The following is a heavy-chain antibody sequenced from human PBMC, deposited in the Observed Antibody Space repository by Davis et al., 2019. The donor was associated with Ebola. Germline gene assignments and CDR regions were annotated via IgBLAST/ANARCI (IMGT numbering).Heavy chain of an antibody. CDR3: AKDFTVLVSSLGYGMDV. CDR2: ISYDGSDK. V-gene: IGHV3-30*18. J-gene: IGHJ6*02. D-gene: IGHD3-16*01. CDR1: GFTFSYYG. Sequence: GESLKISCAASGFTFSYYGLHWVRQAPGKGLEWVAGISYDGSDKYYADSVKGRFTISRDNSKNTLYLQMNSLRAEDTAVYYCAKDFTVLVSSLGYGMDVWGQGTTVTVSS.